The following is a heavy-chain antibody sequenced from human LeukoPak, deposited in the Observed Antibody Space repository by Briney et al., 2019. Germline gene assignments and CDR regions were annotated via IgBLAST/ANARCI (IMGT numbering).Heavy chain of an antibody. CDR2: IYTSGST. Sequence: SETLSLTCTVSGGSISSYYWSWIRQPAGKGLEWIGRIYTSGSTNYNPSLQSRVTMSVDTSKNQFSLKLSSVTAADTAVYYCARDVGVYQLMYNWFDPGGQGTLVTVSS. D-gene: IGHD2-2*01. CDR1: GGSISSYY. CDR3: ARDVGVYQLMYNWFDP. J-gene: IGHJ5*02. V-gene: IGHV4-4*07.